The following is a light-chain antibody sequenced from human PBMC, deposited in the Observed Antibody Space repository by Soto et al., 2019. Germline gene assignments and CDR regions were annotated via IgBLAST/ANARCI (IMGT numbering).Light chain of an antibody. V-gene: IGKV3-11*01. CDR1: QSVSSY. J-gene: IGKJ1*01. CDR2: DSS. CDR3: QQRSNWPRT. Sequence: EIVLTQSPATLSLSPGERATLSCRASQSVSSYLAWYQQKPGQAPRLLIYDSSNSAAGIPARFSGSGSGTDLTLTISSLEPEDFALYYCQQRSNWPRTFGQGTKVEIK.